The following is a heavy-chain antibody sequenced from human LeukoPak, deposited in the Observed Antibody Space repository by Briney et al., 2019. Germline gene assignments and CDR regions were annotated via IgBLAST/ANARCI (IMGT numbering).Heavy chain of an antibody. CDR2: ISGSGATT. J-gene: IGHJ6*02. V-gene: IGHV3-23*01. CDR1: GFTFSNYA. CDR3: AKGLWGAYYYGMDV. D-gene: IGHD3-16*01. Sequence: GGSLRLSCAASGFTFSNYAMSWVCQAPGKGLEWVSVISGSGATTDYADSVMGRVTISKDNSNNTLYLQLDSLRAEDTAVYFCAKGLWGAYYYGMDVWGQGTTVTVSS.